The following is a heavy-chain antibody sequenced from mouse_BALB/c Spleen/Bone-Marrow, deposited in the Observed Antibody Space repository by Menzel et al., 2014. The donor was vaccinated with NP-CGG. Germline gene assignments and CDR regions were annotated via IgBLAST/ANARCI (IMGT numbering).Heavy chain of an antibody. CDR1: GYAFSSYW. D-gene: IGHD2-1*01. Sequence: QVQLQQSGAELVRPGSSVKISCKASGYAFSSYWMNWVKQRPGQGLEWIGQIYPGDGDTNYNGKFKGKATLTADKSSSTADMQLSRLTSEDSAVYFCARGDGNYPFYAMDYWGQGTSVTVSS. CDR3: ARGDGNYPFYAMDY. J-gene: IGHJ4*01. V-gene: IGHV1-80*01. CDR2: IYPGDGDT.